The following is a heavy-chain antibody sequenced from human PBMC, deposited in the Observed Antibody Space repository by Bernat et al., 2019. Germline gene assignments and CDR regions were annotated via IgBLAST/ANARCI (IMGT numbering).Heavy chain of an antibody. Sequence: QVQLVESGGGLVKPGGSLRLSCAASGLIISDYYMTWIRQAPGRGLEWVSYIRSGGTPIYSTDSVKGRFTISRDDAKNSLDLQMNSLRAEDTAVYYCAMGTQTRSWYESGAFDLWGQGTMVTVSS. J-gene: IGHJ3*01. D-gene: IGHD6-13*01. V-gene: IGHV3-11*01. CDR2: IRSGGTPI. CDR3: AMGTQTRSWYESGAFDL. CDR1: GLIISDYY.